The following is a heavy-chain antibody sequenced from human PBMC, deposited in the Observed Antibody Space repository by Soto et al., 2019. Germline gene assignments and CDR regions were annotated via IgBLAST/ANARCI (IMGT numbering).Heavy chain of an antibody. J-gene: IGHJ5*02. Sequence: QVHLVESGGGVVQSGRPLRLSCVGSGFTFSNNAMHWVRQAPGKGLEWVAFISYDASEIFYADSVKGRFTISRDNPKNPFFLHKNRPGGDDPAFFYWGISRVVASSFDPGGRGTLV. CDR1: GFTFSNNA. V-gene: IGHV3-30*03. CDR3: GISRVVASSFDP. CDR2: ISYDASEI. D-gene: IGHD2-15*01.